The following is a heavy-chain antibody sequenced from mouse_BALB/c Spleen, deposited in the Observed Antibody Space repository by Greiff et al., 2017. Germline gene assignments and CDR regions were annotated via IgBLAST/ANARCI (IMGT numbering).Heavy chain of an antibody. V-gene: IGHV14-4*02. CDR2: IDPENGDT. Sequence: VQLQQSGAELVRSGASVKLSCTASGFNIKDYYMHWVKQRPEQGLEWIGWIDPENGDTEYAPKFQGKATMTADTSSNTAYLQLSSLTSEDTAVYYCNGGLVRGAMDYWGQGTSVTVSS. CDR1: GFNIKDYY. D-gene: IGHD2-10*02. J-gene: IGHJ4*01. CDR3: NGGLVRGAMDY.